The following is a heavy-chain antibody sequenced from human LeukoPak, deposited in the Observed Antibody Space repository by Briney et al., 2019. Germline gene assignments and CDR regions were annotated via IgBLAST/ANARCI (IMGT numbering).Heavy chain of an antibody. V-gene: IGHV4-39*07. CDR1: GGSIYSTTFY. Sequence: SETLSLTCTVSGGSIYSTTFYWGWIRQPPGKGLEWIGSMYYDGSTYHNPSLKSRVTISVDTSKNQFSLKLSSVTAADTAVYYCARYDFWSGYIYWGQGTLVTVSS. CDR2: MYYDGST. CDR3: ARYDFWSGYIY. J-gene: IGHJ4*02. D-gene: IGHD3-3*01.